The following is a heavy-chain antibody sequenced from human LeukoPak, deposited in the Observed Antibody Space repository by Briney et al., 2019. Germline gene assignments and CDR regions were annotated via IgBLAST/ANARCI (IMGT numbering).Heavy chain of an antibody. Sequence: SETLSLTCTVSGGSISDDYWSWLRQPPGKGLEWIAYIHYSGTTNYNPSLKSRVTISVDTSKNQFSLKLTSVTAADTAVYYCARGLLHIGSYSTFDYWGQGALVTVSS. V-gene: IGHV4-59*01. D-gene: IGHD1-26*01. CDR1: GGSISDDY. CDR3: ARGLLHIGSYSTFDY. CDR2: IHYSGTT. J-gene: IGHJ4*02.